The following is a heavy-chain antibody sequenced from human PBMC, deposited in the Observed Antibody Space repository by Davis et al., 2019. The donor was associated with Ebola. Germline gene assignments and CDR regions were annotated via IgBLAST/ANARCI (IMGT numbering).Heavy chain of an antibody. V-gene: IGHV4-39*01. CDR2: IYYSGST. Sequence: PSETLSLTCTVSGGSISSSSYYWGWIRQPPGKGLEWIESIYYSGSTYYNPSLKSRVTISVDTSKNQFSLKLSSVTAADTAVYYCARRRWWDVWGQGTTVTVSS. D-gene: IGHD2-21*01. J-gene: IGHJ6*02. CDR3: ARRRWWDV. CDR1: GGSISSSSYY.